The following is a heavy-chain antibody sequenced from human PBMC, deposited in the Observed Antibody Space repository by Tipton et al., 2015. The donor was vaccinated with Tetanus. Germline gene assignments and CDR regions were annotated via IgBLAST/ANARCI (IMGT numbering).Heavy chain of an antibody. D-gene: IGHD1-1*01. CDR3: ARGLDQYKSGNY. J-gene: IGHJ4*02. CDR1: GFTFSSYA. V-gene: IGHV4-38-2*01. Sequence: LRLSCAASGFTFSSYAMSWVRQPPGKGLEWIGSIYFSGSTYHSPSLKSRVTISVDTSENQLSLKLRSVTAADTALYYCARGLDQYKSGNYWGQGTLVTVSS. CDR2: IYFSGST.